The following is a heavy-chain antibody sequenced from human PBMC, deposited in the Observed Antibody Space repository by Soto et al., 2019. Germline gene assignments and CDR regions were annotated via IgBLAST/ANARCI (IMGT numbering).Heavy chain of an antibody. CDR3: ARHDSSASDAFDV. D-gene: IGHD3-22*01. CDR2: IIPIVDIV. J-gene: IGHJ3*01. CDR1: GGTFRTNS. V-gene: IGHV1-69*02. Sequence: QVQLVQSGAEMKKVGSSVKVSCRPSGGTFRTNSVSWVRQAPGQGLEWMGKIIPIVDIVNRAQKFRDRITLTADRSTSTVYMDLTSLRSDDTAVYYCARHDSSASDAFDVWGQGTTVTVFS.